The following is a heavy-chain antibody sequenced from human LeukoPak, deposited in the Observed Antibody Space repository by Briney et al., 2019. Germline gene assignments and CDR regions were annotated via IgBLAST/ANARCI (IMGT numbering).Heavy chain of an antibody. Sequence: SVKASCKASGGTFSNYAISWVRQAPGQGLEWMGRITPILGITVYAQKFQGRVTITADKFTTTAYMELSSLKSEDTAVYYCARGRPFGELSFDYWGQGTLVTVSS. D-gene: IGHD3-10*01. J-gene: IGHJ4*02. CDR2: ITPILGIT. CDR1: GGTFSNYA. CDR3: ARGRPFGELSFDY. V-gene: IGHV1-69*04.